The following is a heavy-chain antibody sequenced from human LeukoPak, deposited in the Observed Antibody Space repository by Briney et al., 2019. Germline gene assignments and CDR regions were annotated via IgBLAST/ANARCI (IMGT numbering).Heavy chain of an antibody. Sequence: GGSLRLSCAASGFTFSSYAMSWVRQAPGKGLEWVSGISASDSSTYYAESVKGRFTIPRDNSKNTLFLQMSNLRAEDTAVYYCAIHRLFDSWGQGALVTVSS. D-gene: IGHD5-18*01. CDR3: AIHRLFDS. CDR2: ISASDSST. CDR1: GFTFSSYA. J-gene: IGHJ4*02. V-gene: IGHV3-23*01.